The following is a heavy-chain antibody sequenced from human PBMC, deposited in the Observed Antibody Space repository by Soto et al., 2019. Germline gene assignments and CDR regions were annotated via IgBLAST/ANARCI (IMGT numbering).Heavy chain of an antibody. CDR2: IGTAGDT. CDR1: GFTFSSYD. CDR3: ARGGGRVATPWFDP. J-gene: IGHJ5*02. Sequence: EVQLVESGGGLVQPGGSLRLSCAASGFTFSSYDMHWVRQATGKGLEWVSAIGTAGDTHYPGSVKGRFTISRENAKTSLYLQMNRLRAGDTAVYYCARGGGRVATPWFDPWGQGTLVTVSS. V-gene: IGHV3-13*04. D-gene: IGHD5-12*01.